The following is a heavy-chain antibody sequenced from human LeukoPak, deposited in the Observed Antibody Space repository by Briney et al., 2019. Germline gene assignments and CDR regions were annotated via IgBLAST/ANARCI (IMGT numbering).Heavy chain of an antibody. V-gene: IGHV4-4*02. CDR1: GGSISGSNW. CDR2: INHSGTT. D-gene: IGHD6-19*01. CDR3: ARALWSSGWSYYYYYYMDV. Sequence: PSETLSLTCAVSGGSISGSNWWSWVRQPPGKGLEWIGEINHSGTTNYKPSLKSRLTISVDKSKKQFSLKLSSVTAADTAVYYCARALWSSGWSYYYYYYMDVWGKGTTVTVSS. J-gene: IGHJ6*03.